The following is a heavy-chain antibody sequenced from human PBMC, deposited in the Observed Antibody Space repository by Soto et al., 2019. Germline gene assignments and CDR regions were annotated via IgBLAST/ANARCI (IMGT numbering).Heavy chain of an antibody. CDR1: GGSVSSGSYY. Sequence: PSETLSLTCLVSGGSVSSGSYYWTWIRQPPGKGLEWIGDIYYSGSTNYNPSLKSRVTISLDTSKNQFSLKLISVTTADTAVYFCAGDKVDYGVRSLHYWGQGTLVTVSS. J-gene: IGHJ4*02. D-gene: IGHD4-17*01. V-gene: IGHV4-61*01. CDR3: AGDKVDYGVRSLHY. CDR2: IYYSGST.